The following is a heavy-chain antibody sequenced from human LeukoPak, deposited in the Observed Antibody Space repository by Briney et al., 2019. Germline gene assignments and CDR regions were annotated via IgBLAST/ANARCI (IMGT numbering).Heavy chain of an antibody. J-gene: IGHJ6*02. D-gene: IGHD3-10*01. CDR2: INHSGST. V-gene: IGHV4-39*07. CDR3: ARGTALGRGITMVRGVSHYYYGMDV. CDR1: GGSISSGAHY. Sequence: SETLSLTCTVSGGSISSGAHYWSWIRQPPGKGLEWIGEINHSGSTNYNPSLKSRVTISVDTSKNQFSLKLSSVTAADTAVYYCARGTALGRGITMVRGVSHYYYGMDVWGQGTTVTVSS.